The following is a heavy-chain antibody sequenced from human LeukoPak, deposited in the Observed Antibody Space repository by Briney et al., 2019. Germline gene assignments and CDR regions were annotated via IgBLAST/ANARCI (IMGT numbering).Heavy chain of an antibody. V-gene: IGHV1-18*01. J-gene: IGHJ1*01. CDR3: ARVESMALYFLY. CDR1: GYTFTDFG. D-gene: IGHD1-1*01. CDR2: VSTYNDDT. Sequence: ASVKLSCNASGYTFTDFGFIWVRQAPGQGLEWMGWVSTYNDDTDYAKKFQDRVTMTTESSTQTSFMELSNLRSDDTAVYYCARVESMALYFLYWGQGTLVSVSS.